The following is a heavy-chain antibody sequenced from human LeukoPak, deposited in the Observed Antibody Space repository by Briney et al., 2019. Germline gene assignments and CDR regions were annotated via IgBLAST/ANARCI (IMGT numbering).Heavy chain of an antibody. V-gene: IGHV4-39*07. CDR1: GGSISSSSYY. J-gene: IGHJ4*02. Sequence: SETLSLTCTVSGGSISSSSYYWGWIRQPPGKGLEWIGSIYYSGSTYYNPSLKSRVTISVDTSKNQFSLKLSSVTAADTAVYYCARDGTDRVYWGQGTLVTVSS. CDR2: IYYSGST. CDR3: ARDGTDRVY. D-gene: IGHD1-14*01.